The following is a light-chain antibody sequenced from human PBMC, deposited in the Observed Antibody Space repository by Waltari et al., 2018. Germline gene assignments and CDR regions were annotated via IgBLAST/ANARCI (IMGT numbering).Light chain of an antibody. CDR2: YKSDSDK. V-gene: IGLV5-45*03. CDR3: MIWHSSAYV. J-gene: IGLJ1*01. CDR1: SGIDVATYR. Sequence: QAVLTQPSSLSASPGASASLTCPLPSGIDVATYRIYWYQQKPGRPPQYLLNYKSDSDKQQGSGVPSRFSGSKDASANAGILLSAGRQSEDETDYYCMIWHSSAYVFGTGTKVTVL.